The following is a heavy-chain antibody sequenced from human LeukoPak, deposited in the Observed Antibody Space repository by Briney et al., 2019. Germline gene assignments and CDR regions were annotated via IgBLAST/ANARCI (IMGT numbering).Heavy chain of an antibody. V-gene: IGHV1-69*04. CDR3: ARRRYCSGGSCYIYYGMDV. J-gene: IGHJ6*02. D-gene: IGHD2-15*01. CDR2: TIPILGIA. CDR1: GGTFSSYA. Sequence: ASVKVSCKASGGTFSSYAISWVRQAPGQGLEWMGRTIPILGIANYAQKFQGRVTITADKSTSTAYMELSSLRSEDTAVYYCARRRYCSGGSCYIYYGMDVWGQGTTVTVSS.